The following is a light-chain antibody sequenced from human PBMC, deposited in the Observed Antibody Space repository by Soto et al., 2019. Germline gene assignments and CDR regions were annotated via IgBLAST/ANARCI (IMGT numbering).Light chain of an antibody. CDR2: GAS. CDR3: QQYGSSPIT. V-gene: IGKV3-20*01. J-gene: IGKJ5*01. Sequence: EIVLTQSPGTLSLSPGERATLSCRASQRVSSSYLAWYQQKPGQAPRLLIYGASSRATGIPDRFSGSGSGTDFTLTISRLELEDFVVYYCQQYGSSPITFGQGTRLEIK. CDR1: QRVSSSY.